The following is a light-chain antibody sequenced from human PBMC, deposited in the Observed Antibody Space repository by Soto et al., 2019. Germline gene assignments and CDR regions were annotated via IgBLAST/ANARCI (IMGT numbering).Light chain of an antibody. CDR2: DAS. CDR1: QTVRNN. J-gene: IGKJ4*01. CDR3: QQHSNWPLT. V-gene: IGKV3-11*01. Sequence: EIVLTQSPATLSLSPGERATLSCRASQTVRNNLAWYQQRPGQAPRLLIYDASSRATGIPARFSGSGSGADLPLNIRQPEPEKFAVYYCQQHSNWPLTFGGGTKVEIK.